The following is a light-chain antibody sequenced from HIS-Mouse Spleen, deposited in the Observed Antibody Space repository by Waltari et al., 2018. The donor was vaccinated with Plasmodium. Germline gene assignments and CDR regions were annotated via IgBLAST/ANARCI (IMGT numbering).Light chain of an antibody. CDR3: CSYAGSSTYV. Sequence: QSALTQPASVSGSPGQSTNIPCTGTSSDVGSYNLVPWYQQHPGKAPKLMIYEGSKRPSGVSNRFSGSKSGNTASLTISGLQAEDEADYYCCSYAGSSTYVFGTGTKVTVL. CDR1: SSDVGSYNL. J-gene: IGLJ1*01. CDR2: EGS. V-gene: IGLV2-23*01.